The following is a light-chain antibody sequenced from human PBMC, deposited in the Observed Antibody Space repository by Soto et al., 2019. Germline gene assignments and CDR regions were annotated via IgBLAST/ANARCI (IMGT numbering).Light chain of an antibody. CDR3: QQYSSSPLT. CDR2: GAT. CDR1: QSIISSY. Sequence: EIVLTQSPGTLSLSPGERATLSCRASQSIISSYLAWVQQKPGQAPRLLIYGATSRATCIPDRFSGSESGTDFTLTISRLEPEDFAVYYCQQYSSSPLTFGGGTKVEIK. J-gene: IGKJ4*01. V-gene: IGKV3-20*01.